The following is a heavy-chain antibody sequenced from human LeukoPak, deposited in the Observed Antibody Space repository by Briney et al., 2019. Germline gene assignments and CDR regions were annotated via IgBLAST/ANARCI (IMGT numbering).Heavy chain of an antibody. CDR1: GYTLTDFG. CDR3: ARGLGYCSGGTCPNDY. Sequence: VASVKVSCKTSGYTLTDFGLSWVRQAPGQGLEWMGWISDFNGLTKYAQKLQDRVTMTTDATTSTAYMELRSLTSDDTAIYYCARGLGYCSGGTCPNDYWGQGTLVTVSS. D-gene: IGHD2-15*01. V-gene: IGHV1-18*01. CDR2: ISDFNGLT. J-gene: IGHJ4*02.